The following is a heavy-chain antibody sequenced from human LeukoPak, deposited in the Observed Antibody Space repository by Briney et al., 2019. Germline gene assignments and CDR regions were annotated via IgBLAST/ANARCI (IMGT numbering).Heavy chain of an antibody. CDR3: ARDRFLSRLSPLYCSSTSCPWDWFDP. Sequence: ASVKASCKASGYTFTGYYMHWVREAPGQGLEWMGWINPNSGGTNYAQTFQGRVTMTRDTSISTAYMALSRLRSDDTAVYYCARDRFLSRLSPLYCSSTSCPWDWFDPWGQGTLVTVSS. J-gene: IGHJ5*02. D-gene: IGHD2-2*01. CDR1: GYTFTGYY. V-gene: IGHV1-2*02. CDR2: INPNSGGT.